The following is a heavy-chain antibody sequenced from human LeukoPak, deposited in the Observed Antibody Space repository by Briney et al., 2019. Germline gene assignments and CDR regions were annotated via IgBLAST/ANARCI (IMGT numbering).Heavy chain of an antibody. V-gene: IGHV1-69*04. CDR2: IIPILGIA. J-gene: IGHJ4*02. Sequence: SVKVSCKASGYTFTSYAISWVRQAPGQGLEWMGRIIPILGIANYAQKFQGRVTITADKSTSTAYMELSSLRSEDTAVYYCARSKSGGNSAVDYWGQGTLVTVSS. CDR1: GYTFTSYA. D-gene: IGHD4-23*01. CDR3: ARSKSGGNSAVDY.